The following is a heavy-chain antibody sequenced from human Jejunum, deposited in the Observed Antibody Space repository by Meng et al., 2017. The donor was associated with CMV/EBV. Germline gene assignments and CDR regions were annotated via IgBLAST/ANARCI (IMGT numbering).Heavy chain of an antibody. CDR1: LPTSGVG. J-gene: IGHJ5*02. CDR2: VYWDDDK. Sequence: LPTSGVGVGWIRQPPGKALEWLALVYWDDDKRYNPSLKSRLTITRDTSKNQVVLTMTNMDPADTATYFCARSGGSTWYEEKNWFDPWGQGTLVTVSS. D-gene: IGHD6-13*01. CDR3: ARSGGSTWYEEKNWFDP. V-gene: IGHV2-5*02.